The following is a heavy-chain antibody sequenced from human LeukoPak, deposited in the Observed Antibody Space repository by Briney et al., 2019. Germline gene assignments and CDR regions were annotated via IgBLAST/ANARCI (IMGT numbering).Heavy chain of an antibody. D-gene: IGHD6-19*01. Sequence: GGSLRLSCAASGFTFSSAWMTWVRQAPGKGLEWVGHIKNKTNGGTTDYAAPVKGRFIISRDDSKNTLYLQMNSLRTEDTAVYYGARGGHSSGWYIQDYWGQGTLVTVSS. CDR1: GFTFSSAW. V-gene: IGHV3-15*01. CDR2: IKNKTNGGTT. J-gene: IGHJ4*02. CDR3: ARGGHSSGWYIQDY.